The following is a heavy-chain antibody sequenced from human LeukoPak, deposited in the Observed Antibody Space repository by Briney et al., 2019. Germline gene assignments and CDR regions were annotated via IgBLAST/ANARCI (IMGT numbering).Heavy chain of an antibody. J-gene: IGHJ4*02. CDR3: AKDIGLGIDY. CDR1: GFTFDDYA. D-gene: IGHD3-10*01. V-gene: IGHV3-9*01. Sequence: GGSLRLSCAASGFTFDDYAMHWVRQAPGKGLEWVSGISWNSGSIGYADSVKGRFTICRDNAKNSLYLQMNSLRPEDTALYYCAKDIGLGIDYWGRGTLVTVSS. CDR2: ISWNSGSI.